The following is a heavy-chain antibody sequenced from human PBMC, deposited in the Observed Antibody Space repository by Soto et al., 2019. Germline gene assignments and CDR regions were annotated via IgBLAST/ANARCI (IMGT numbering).Heavy chain of an antibody. CDR2: IYYSGST. J-gene: IGHJ4*02. V-gene: IGHV4-59*01. CDR3: ARVVRGYYESSGSYYFDY. D-gene: IGHD3-22*01. CDR1: GGSISSYY. Sequence: PSETLSVTCTVSGGSISSYYWSWIRQPPGKGLEWIGYIYYSGSTNYNPSLKSRVTISVDTSKKQFSLKLSSVTAADTAVYYCARVVRGYYESSGSYYFDYWGQGTLVTVSS.